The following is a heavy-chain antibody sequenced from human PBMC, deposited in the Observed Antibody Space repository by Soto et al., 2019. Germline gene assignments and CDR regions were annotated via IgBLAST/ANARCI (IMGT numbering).Heavy chain of an antibody. CDR2: ISSSSITT. CDR1: GFSFGDFY. CDR3: ARETPYDIVPGYSKMYMDS. D-gene: IGHD3-9*01. Sequence: VQLMEAGGCLVRPGGSLRLSCAASGFSFGDFYMNWVRLAPGRGLEWVSFISSSSITTYYADSVRGRFTTSRDNAQKTLYLHMNNLRADDTAVYFCARETPYDIVPGYSKMYMDSWGPGTQVTV. V-gene: IGHV3-11*01. J-gene: IGHJ4*02.